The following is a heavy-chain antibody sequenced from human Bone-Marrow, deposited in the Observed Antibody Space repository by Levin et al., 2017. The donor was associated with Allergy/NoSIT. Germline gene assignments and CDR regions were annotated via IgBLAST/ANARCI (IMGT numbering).Heavy chain of an antibody. D-gene: IGHD3-22*01. V-gene: IGHV3-23*01. J-gene: IGHJ4*02. Sequence: HPGGSLRLSCAASGFIFRNYAMNWVRQAPGKGLEWVSQTSGSGGNTHYADSVKGRFTISRDNSKNTLYLQMNSLRVEDTAVYYCAGYDTSAYHSPFDYWGQGTLVTVSS. CDR2: TSGSGGNT. CDR3: AGYDTSAYHSPFDY. CDR1: GFIFRNYA.